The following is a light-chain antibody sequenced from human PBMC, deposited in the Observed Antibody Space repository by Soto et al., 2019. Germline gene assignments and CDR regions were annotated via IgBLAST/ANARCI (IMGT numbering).Light chain of an antibody. J-gene: IGKJ4*01. CDR3: QQYYITPLT. V-gene: IGKV4-1*01. Sequence: DIVMTQSPDSLAVSLGERATVNCKSSQSVLYSSNNRNYLAWYQQKPGQPPKLLIYWASTRESGVPDRFSGSGSGTGFTLTISSLQAEDVAVYYCQQYYITPLTFGGGTKVDIK. CDR2: WAS. CDR1: QSVLYSSNNRNY.